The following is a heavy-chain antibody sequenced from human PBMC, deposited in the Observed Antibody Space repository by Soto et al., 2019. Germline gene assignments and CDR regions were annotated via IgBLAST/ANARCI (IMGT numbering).Heavy chain of an antibody. CDR2: ISAYNGNT. CDR1: GYTFTSYG. Sequence: ASVKVSCKASGYTFTSYGISWVRQAPGQGLEWMGWISAYNGNTNYAQKLQGRVTMTTDTSRSTAYMELRSLRSDETAVYYCARYRRGVVAATPSAHYYYYGMDVWGQGTTVTVSS. D-gene: IGHD2-15*01. CDR3: ARYRRGVVAATPSAHYYYYGMDV. V-gene: IGHV1-18*01. J-gene: IGHJ6*02.